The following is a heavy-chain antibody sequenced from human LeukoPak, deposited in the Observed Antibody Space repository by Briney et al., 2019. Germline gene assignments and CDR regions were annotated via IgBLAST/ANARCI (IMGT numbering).Heavy chain of an antibody. CDR1: GLTFNKFA. CDR3: ANRRRLGDLSSLYYFDY. CDR2: ITGSGDRT. J-gene: IGHJ4*02. D-gene: IGHD3-16*02. V-gene: IGHV3-23*01. Sequence: GGSLRLSCAVSGLTFNKFAMSWVRLAPGRGLEWVSAITGSGDRTYYADSVKGRFSISRDNSKNTLYLQMNSLRAEDTAVYYCANRRRLGDLSSLYYFDYWGQGTRVTVSS.